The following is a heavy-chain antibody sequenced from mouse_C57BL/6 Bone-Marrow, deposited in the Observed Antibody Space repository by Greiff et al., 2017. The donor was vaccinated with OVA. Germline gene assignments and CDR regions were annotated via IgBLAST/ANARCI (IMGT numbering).Heavy chain of an antibody. V-gene: IGHV1-72*01. CDR2: IDPNSGGT. Sequence: QVQLKQPGAELVKPGASVKLSCKASGYTFTSYWMHWVKQRPGRGLEWIGRIDPNSGGTKYNEKFKSKATLTVDKPSSTAYIQLSSLTSEDSAVYYCARDYYGSSYWFDYWGQGTLVTVSA. J-gene: IGHJ3*01. CDR1: GYTFTSYW. CDR3: ARDYYGSSYWFDY. D-gene: IGHD1-1*01.